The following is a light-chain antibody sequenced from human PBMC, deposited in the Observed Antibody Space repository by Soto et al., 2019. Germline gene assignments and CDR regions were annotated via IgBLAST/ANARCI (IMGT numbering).Light chain of an antibody. J-gene: IGKJ1*01. Sequence: EIVLTQSPDTLSLSPGQRATLSCRARQSVTGNYLAWYQQKPGQAPRLLIYGASSRATGIPDRFSGSGSGTDFTLTISRLEPEDFAVYYCQQYGISPSWTFGKGTKVDIK. CDR1: QSVTGNY. V-gene: IGKV3-20*01. CDR3: QQYGISPSWT. CDR2: GAS.